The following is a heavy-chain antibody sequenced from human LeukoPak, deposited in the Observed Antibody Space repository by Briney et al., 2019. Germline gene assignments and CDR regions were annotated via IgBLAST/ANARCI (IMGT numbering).Heavy chain of an antibody. CDR3: AREVKYYYDSSGYFYYYYMDV. CDR2: IYYSGST. V-gene: IGHV4-59*01. D-gene: IGHD3-22*01. J-gene: IGHJ6*03. Sequence: PSETLSLTCTVSGGSISSYYWSWLRQPPGKGLEWIGYIYYSGSTNYNPSLKSRVTISVDTSKNQFSLKLSSVPAADTAVYYCAREVKYYYDSSGYFYYYYMDVWGKGTTVTISS. CDR1: GGSISSYY.